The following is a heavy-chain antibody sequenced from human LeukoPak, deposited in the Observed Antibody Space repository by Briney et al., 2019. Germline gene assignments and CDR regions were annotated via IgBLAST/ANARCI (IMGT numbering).Heavy chain of an antibody. J-gene: IGHJ4*02. CDR2: ISGSGCST. CDR3: AKFATTSHYGSESYGFDY. CDR1: DFTFSNYD. V-gene: IGHV3-23*01. D-gene: IGHD3-10*01. Sequence: GGSLRLSCAASDFTFSNYDMTWVRQAPGRGLEGVSAISGSGCSTDYADSVKGRFTISRDHSKDTVYLQINSLRVEDSSVYYGAKFATTSHYGSESYGFDYWGQGTLVTVSA.